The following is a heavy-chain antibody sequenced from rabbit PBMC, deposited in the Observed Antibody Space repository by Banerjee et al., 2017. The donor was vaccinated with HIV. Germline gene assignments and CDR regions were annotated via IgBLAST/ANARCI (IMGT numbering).Heavy chain of an antibody. CDR3: ARSDEISVWGIGL. J-gene: IGHJ4*01. CDR1: GFSFSSYY. Sequence: QSLEESGGDLVKPGTSLTLTCTASGFSFSSYYMCWVRQAPGKGLEWIACINTSTGNTVYASWAKGRFTISKASSTTVTLQMTSLTAADTATYFCARSDEISVWGIGLWGPGTLVTVS. D-gene: IGHD4-1*01. CDR2: INTSTGNT. V-gene: IGHV1S40*01.